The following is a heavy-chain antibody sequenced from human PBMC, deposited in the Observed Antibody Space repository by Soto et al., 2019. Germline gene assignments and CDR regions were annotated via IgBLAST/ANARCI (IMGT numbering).Heavy chain of an antibody. CDR2: IIPMLGMS. J-gene: IGHJ4*02. D-gene: IGHD3-10*01. V-gene: IGHV1-69*02. CDR3: ATNYGSGSTHFDY. Sequence: QVQLVQSGAEVKKPGSPVRVSCTASGDTFNFYTISWVRQVPGQGPEWMGRIIPMLGMSNYAQKFQGRVTIMADKSTSTVYMNLSGLTSEDTAVYYCATNYGSGSTHFDYWRQGTLVTVSS. CDR1: GDTFNFYT.